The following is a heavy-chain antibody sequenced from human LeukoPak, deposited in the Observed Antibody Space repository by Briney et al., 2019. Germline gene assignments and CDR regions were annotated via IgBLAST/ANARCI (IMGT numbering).Heavy chain of an antibody. CDR1: GGSISSYY. J-gene: IGHJ3*02. CDR2: IYYSGST. V-gene: IGHV4-59*01. CDR3: ARDGSGYDSSKDAFDI. Sequence: PSETLSLTCTVSGGSISSYYWSWIRQPPGKGLEWIGYIYYSGSTNYNPSLKSRVTISVDTSKNQFSLKLSSVTAADTAVYYCARDGSGYDSSKDAFDIWGQGTMATVSS. D-gene: IGHD3-22*01.